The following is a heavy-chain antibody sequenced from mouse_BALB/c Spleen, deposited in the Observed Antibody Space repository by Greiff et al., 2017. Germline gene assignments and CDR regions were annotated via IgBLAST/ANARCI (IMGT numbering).Heavy chain of an antibody. CDR1: GFTFSSYA. CDR2: ISSGGST. J-gene: IGHJ3*01. CDR3: ARDPPRAWFAY. Sequence: EVQVVESGGGLVKPGGSLKLSCAASGFTFSSYAMSWVRQTPEKRLEWVASISSGGSTYYPDSVKGRFTISRDNARNILYLQMSSLRSEDTAMYYCARDPPRAWFAYWGQGTLVTVSA. V-gene: IGHV5-6-5*01.